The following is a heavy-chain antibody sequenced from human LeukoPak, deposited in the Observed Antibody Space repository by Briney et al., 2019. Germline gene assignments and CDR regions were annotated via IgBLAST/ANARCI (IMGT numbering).Heavy chain of an antibody. CDR3: ARQGPRIAVAVEIPFDY. D-gene: IGHD6-19*01. Sequence: SETLSLTCAVSGYSISSGYYWGWIRQPPGKGLEWIESIYHSGSTYYNPSLKSRVTISVDTSKNQFSLKLSSVTAADTAVYYCARQGPRIAVAVEIPFDYWGQGTLVTVSS. J-gene: IGHJ4*02. CDR1: GYSISSGYY. CDR2: IYHSGST. V-gene: IGHV4-38-2*01.